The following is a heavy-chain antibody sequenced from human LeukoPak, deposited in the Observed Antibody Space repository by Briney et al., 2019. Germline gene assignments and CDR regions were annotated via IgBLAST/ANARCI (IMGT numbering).Heavy chain of an antibody. D-gene: IGHD3-9*01. J-gene: IGHJ4*02. CDR2: IYYSGST. Sequence: SETLSLTCTVSGGSISSSSYYWGWIRQPPGKGLEWIGYIYYSGSTNYNPSFKSRVTISVDTSKNQFSLKLSSVTAADTAVYYCARSKDILTGYCFDYWGQGTLVTVSS. CDR3: ARSKDILTGYCFDY. CDR1: GGSISSSSYY. V-gene: IGHV4-61*05.